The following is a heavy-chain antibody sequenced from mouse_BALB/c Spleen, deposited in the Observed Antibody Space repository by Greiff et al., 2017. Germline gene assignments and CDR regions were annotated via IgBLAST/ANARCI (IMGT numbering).Heavy chain of an antibody. J-gene: IGHJ4*01. V-gene: IGHV5-17*02. CDR2: ISSGSSTI. CDR3: AREVRRGGYAMDC. Sequence: EVMLVESGGGLVQPGGSRKLSCAASGFTFSSFGMHWVRQAPEKGLEWVAYISSGSSTIYYADTVKGRFTISRDNPKNTLFLQMTSLRSEDTAMYYCAREVRRGGYAMDCWGQGTSVTVSS. D-gene: IGHD2-14*01. CDR1: GFTFSSFG.